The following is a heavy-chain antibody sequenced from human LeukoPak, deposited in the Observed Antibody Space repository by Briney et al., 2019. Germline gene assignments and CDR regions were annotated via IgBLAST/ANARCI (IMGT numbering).Heavy chain of an antibody. D-gene: IGHD5-12*01. V-gene: IGHV4-59*08. Sequence: SETLSLTCTVSGGSISRYYWSWIRQPPGKGLEWIGYIYSSGTSNYNPSLKSRVTVSVDTSNNQFSLKLSSVTAADTAVYYCARIRGGSGYDDYWGQGTLVTVSS. J-gene: IGHJ4*02. CDR3: ARIRGGSGYDDY. CDR1: GGSISRYY. CDR2: IYSSGTS.